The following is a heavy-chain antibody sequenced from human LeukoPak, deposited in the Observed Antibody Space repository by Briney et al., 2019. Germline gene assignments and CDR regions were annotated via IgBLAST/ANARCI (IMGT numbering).Heavy chain of an antibody. CDR1: GYSFTNYY. D-gene: IGHD4-23*01. CDR3: ARARRGGNSNNWSDP. V-gene: IGHV1-46*01. J-gene: IGHJ5*02. CDR2: INPSGHVT. Sequence: ASVKVSCKASGYSFTNYYMHWVRQAPGQGLEWMGIINPSGHVTSYAQKFQGRVTMTRDTSTSTVYMELSSLRSEDTAVYYCARARRGGNSNNWSDPWGQGTLVTVSS.